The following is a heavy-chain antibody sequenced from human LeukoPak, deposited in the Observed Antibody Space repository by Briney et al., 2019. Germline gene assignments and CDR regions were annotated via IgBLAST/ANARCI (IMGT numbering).Heavy chain of an antibody. Sequence: GGSLRLSCAASGFSFSSYWMSWVRQAPGKGLELVANIQQDGSEKYYVDSVKGRFTISRDNAKNSLYLQMSGLRAEDTAVYYCARGTPHYYYGSGSPPYGLDVWGQGTTVTVSS. CDR1: GFSFSSYW. V-gene: IGHV3-7*01. J-gene: IGHJ6*02. CDR2: IQQDGSEK. D-gene: IGHD3-10*01. CDR3: ARGTPHYYYGSGSPPYGLDV.